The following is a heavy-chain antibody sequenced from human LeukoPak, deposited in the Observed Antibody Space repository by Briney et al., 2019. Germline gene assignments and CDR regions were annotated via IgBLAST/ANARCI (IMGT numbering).Heavy chain of an antibody. J-gene: IGHJ4*02. CDR1: GYTFSSYG. V-gene: IGHV1-18*01. CDR3: ARDTYYYDSSGYFDY. CDR2: ISAYNGNT. D-gene: IGHD3-22*01. Sequence: ASVKVSCKASGYTFSSYGISWVRQAPGQGLEWMGWISAYNGNTNYAQKLQGRVTMTTETSTSTAYMELRSLRSDDTAVYYCARDTYYYDSSGYFDYWGQGTPVTASS.